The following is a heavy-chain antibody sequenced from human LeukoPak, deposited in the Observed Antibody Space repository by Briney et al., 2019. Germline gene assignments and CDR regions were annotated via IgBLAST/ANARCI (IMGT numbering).Heavy chain of an antibody. J-gene: IGHJ4*02. CDR2: ISSSGSTI. CDR1: GFTFSSYS. V-gene: IGHV3-48*02. CDR3: ARVRGSSSYYFDY. D-gene: IGHD6-6*01. Sequence: GGSLRLSCAASGFTFSSYSMNWVRQAPGKGLEWVSYISSSGSTIYYADSVKGRFAISRDNAKNSLYLQMNSLRDEDTAVYYCARVRGSSSYYFDYWGQGTLVTVSS.